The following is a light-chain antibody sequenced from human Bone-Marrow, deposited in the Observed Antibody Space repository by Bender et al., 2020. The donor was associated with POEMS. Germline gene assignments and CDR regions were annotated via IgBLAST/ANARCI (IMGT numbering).Light chain of an antibody. Sequence: QSALTQPRSVSGSPGQSVTISCTGSSSDVGGYNHVSWYQQHPGNAPKLMIYDVNQRPSGVPDRFSGSKSGNTASLTISGLQGDDEGDYYCCSYAGSYTWVFGGGTKLTVL. CDR1: SSDVGGYNH. V-gene: IGLV2-11*01. CDR3: CSYAGSYTWV. CDR2: DVN. J-gene: IGLJ3*02.